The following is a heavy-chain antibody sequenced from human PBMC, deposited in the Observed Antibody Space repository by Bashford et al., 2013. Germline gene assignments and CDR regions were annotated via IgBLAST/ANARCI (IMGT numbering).Heavy chain of an antibody. CDR2: IDWDGDE. CDR3: ARIPYSTSWYFSDY. D-gene: IGHD6-13*01. V-gene: IGHV2-70*19. J-gene: IGHJ4*02. CDR1: GFSLSTNGMC. Sequence: SGPTLVKPTQTLTLTCSFSGFSLSTNGMCVSWVRQTPEKALEWLARIDWDGDEHYSTSLKTRLTISKDTSKNQVVLTMTNMDPVDTATYYCARIPYSTSWYFSDYWSQGTLVTVSS.